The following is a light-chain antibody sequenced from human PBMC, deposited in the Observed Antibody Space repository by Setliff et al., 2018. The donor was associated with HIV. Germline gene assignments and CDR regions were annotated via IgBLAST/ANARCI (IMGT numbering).Light chain of an antibody. Sequence: QSALTQPASVSGSPGQSITISRTGTSNDVGRYNLVSWYQQQPGKPPKLMIYQASKRPSGVSNRFSGSKSGNTASLTISGPQAEDEADYYCCSNTGSNTYVFGTGTKVTVL. CDR3: CSNTGSNTYV. V-gene: IGLV2-23*01. CDR1: SNDVGRYNL. CDR2: QAS. J-gene: IGLJ1*01.